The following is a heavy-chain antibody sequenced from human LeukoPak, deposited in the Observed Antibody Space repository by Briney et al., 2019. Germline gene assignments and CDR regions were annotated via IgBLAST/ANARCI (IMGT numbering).Heavy chain of an antibody. V-gene: IGHV4-34*01. CDR1: GGSFSGYY. Sequence: PSETLSLTCAVYGGSFSGYYWSWIRQPPGKGLEWIGEINHSGSTNYNPSLKSRVTISVDTSKNQFSLKLSSVTAADTAVYYCARLMAAPWGQGTLVTVSS. CDR2: INHSGST. J-gene: IGHJ4*02. CDR3: ARLMAAP. D-gene: IGHD3-10*01.